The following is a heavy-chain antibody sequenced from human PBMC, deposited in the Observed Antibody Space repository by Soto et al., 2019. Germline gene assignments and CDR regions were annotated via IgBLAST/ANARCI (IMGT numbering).Heavy chain of an antibody. J-gene: IGHJ4*02. Sequence: GASVKVSCRASGGTFSSYAISWVRQAPGQGLEWMGGIIPIFGTANYAQKFQGRVTITADESTSTAYMELSSLRSEATAVYYCAIPEGQLVPKWGQGTLVTVSS. V-gene: IGHV1-69*13. CDR2: IIPIFGTA. CDR3: AIPEGQLVPK. CDR1: GGTFSSYA. D-gene: IGHD6-6*01.